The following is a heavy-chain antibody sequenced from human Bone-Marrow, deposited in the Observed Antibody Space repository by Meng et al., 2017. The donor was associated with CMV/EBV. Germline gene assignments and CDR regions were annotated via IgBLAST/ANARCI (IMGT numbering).Heavy chain of an antibody. J-gene: IGHJ4*02. CDR2: ISSSGSTI. Sequence: GESQKISCAASGFTFSDYNMSWIRQAPGKGLGWGSYISSSGSTIYYTDSVKCRFTISRDNAKNSLYLQMNSMRAEDTAVYYCARADCSSTSCYIRYWGQGTLVTVSS. CDR3: ARADCSSTSCYIRY. V-gene: IGHV3-11*04. CDR1: GFTFSDYN. D-gene: IGHD2-2*02.